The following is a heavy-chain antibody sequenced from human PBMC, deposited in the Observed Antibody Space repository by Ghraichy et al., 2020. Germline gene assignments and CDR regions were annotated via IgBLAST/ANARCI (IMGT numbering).Heavy chain of an antibody. Sequence: WVTYISSTSSSVCYADSVKGRFTISRDNAKNSLSLEMNSLRVEDTALYFCARGAAGKDSYGMDVWGQG. V-gene: IGHV3-48*01. J-gene: IGHJ6*02. CDR3: ARGAAGKDSYGMDV. CDR2: ISSTSSSV.